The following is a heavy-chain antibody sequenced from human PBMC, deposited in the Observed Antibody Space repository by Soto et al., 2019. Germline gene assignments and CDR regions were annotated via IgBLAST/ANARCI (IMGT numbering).Heavy chain of an antibody. CDR1: GLSVSSNY. V-gene: IGHV3-53*01. D-gene: IGHD3-16*01. J-gene: IGHJ6*02. Sequence: EVQLVESGGGLIQPGGSLRLSCAASGLSVSSNYMTWVRQAPGKGLEWVSVIDSGGITYYADSVRGRFTISRDISGNTVYLQMNRLRAEDTALYYCARGGALFYYYGLDVWGRGTTVTVSS. CDR3: ARGGALFYYYGLDV. CDR2: IDSGGIT.